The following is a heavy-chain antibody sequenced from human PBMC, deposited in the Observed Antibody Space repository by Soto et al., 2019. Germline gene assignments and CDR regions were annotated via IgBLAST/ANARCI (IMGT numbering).Heavy chain of an antibody. CDR2: IIPIFGTA. CDR3: ARAHTISGMDV. Sequence: SVKVSGKASGGTFSIYAISCVLQSPVQGLEWMGGIIPIFGTANYAQKLQGRVTITADESTSTAYMELSSLRSEDTAVYYCARAHTISGMDVWGQGTTVTVSS. V-gene: IGHV1-69*13. D-gene: IGHD5-12*01. J-gene: IGHJ6*02. CDR1: GGTFSIYA.